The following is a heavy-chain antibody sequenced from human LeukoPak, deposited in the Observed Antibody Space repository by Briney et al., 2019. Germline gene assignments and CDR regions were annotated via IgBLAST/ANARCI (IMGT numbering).Heavy chain of an antibody. Sequence: SQTLSLTCAISGDSVSSNSAAWNWIRQSPSRGLEWLGRTYYRSKWSTYYAVSVKSRISINRDTSKNQISLQLNSVTPEDTAVYYCARSAYYYDSSGYPTSYYFDYWGQGTLVTVSS. CDR3: ARSAYYYDSSGYPTSYYFDY. D-gene: IGHD3-22*01. CDR1: GDSVSSNSAA. CDR2: TYYRSKWST. J-gene: IGHJ4*02. V-gene: IGHV6-1*01.